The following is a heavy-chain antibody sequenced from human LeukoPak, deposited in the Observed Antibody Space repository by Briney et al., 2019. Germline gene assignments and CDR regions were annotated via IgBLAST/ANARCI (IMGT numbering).Heavy chain of an antibody. CDR2: INTNTGNP. D-gene: IGHD2-2*01. J-gene: IGHJ6*03. Sequence: ASVKVSCKASGYTFTSYAMNWVRQAPGQGLEWMGWINTNTGNPTYAQGFTGRFVFSLDTSVSTAYLQISSLKAEDTAVYYCARPAAVYYYYYMDVWGKGTTVTVSS. CDR1: GYTFTSYA. V-gene: IGHV7-4-1*02. CDR3: ARPAAVYYYYYMDV.